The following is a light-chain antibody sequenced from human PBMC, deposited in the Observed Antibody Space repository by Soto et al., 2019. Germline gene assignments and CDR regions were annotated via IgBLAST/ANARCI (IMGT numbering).Light chain of an antibody. Sequence: QSALTQPASVSGSPGQSITISCTGSSSDVGYYIFVSWYQQHPGKAPKLMIYDVNNRPSGVSNRFSGSKSGNTASLTISGLQAEDEADYYCGSYTTSSSYVFGTGTKLTVL. CDR3: GSYTTSSSYV. V-gene: IGLV2-14*01. J-gene: IGLJ1*01. CDR2: DVN. CDR1: SSDVGYYIF.